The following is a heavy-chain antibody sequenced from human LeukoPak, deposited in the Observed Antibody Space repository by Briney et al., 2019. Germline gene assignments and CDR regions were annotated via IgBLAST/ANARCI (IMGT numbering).Heavy chain of an antibody. J-gene: IGHJ3*02. V-gene: IGHV4-30-2*01. CDR2: IYHSGST. CDR1: GGSISSGGYS. D-gene: IGHD5-24*01. CDR3: ASPDPTQMATIHDAFDI. Sequence: PSQTLSLTCAVSGGSISSGGYSWSWIRQPPGKGLEWIGYIYHSGSTYYNPSLKSRVTISVDRSKNQFSLKLSSVTAADTAVYYCASPDPTQMATIHDAFDIWGQGTMVTVSS.